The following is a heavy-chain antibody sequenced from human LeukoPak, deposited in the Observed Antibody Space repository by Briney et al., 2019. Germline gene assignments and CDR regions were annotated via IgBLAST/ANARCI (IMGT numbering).Heavy chain of an antibody. CDR2: VNPNSGNT. V-gene: IGHV1-8*03. CDR3: ARAQYPQYYMDV. J-gene: IGHJ6*03. CDR1: GYTFTTYD. Sequence: ASVKVSCKASGYTFTTYDINWVRQATGQGLEWMGWVNPNSGNTGYAQKFQGRVTITRNTSISTAYMELSSLRSEDTAVYYCARAQYPQYYMDVWGKGTTVTVSS. D-gene: IGHD2-2*01.